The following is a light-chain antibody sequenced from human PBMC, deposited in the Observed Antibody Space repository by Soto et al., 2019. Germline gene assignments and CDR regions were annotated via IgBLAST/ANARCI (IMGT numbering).Light chain of an antibody. Sequence: DIQMTQSPSSLSASVGDRATIPCRASQSISTYLIWYQQKPAKAPKLMIYATSSLQSGVPSRFSGSGSGAEFTLTISSLQPEDFSAYYCQQSYSTPPGTFGQGTKVDI. CDR1: QSISTY. CDR3: QQSYSTPPGT. J-gene: IGKJ1*01. CDR2: ATS. V-gene: IGKV1-39*01.